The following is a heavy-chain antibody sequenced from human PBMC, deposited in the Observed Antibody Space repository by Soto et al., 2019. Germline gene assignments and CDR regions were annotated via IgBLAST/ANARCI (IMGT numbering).Heavy chain of an antibody. D-gene: IGHD6-19*01. J-gene: IGHJ3*02. CDR2: ISAYNGNT. V-gene: IGHV1-18*04. CDR3: ARSPWQGLVHTAVAFDI. Sequence: ASVKVSCKASGYTFTSYGISWVRQAPGQGLEWMGWISAYNGNTNYAQKLQGRVTMTTDTSTSTAYMELRSLRSDDTAVYYCARSPWQGLVHTAVAFDIWGQGTTVTGSS. CDR1: GYTFTSYG.